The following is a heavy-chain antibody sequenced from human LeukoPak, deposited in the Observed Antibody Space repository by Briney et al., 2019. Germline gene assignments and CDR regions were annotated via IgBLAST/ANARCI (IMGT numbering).Heavy chain of an antibody. CDR1: RGSISSYY. CDR3: ARSLFLGGVNAFDS. CDR2: IYYSGST. Sequence: SETLSLTCTVSRGSISSYYWTWIRQPPGKGLEWIGFIYYSGSTNYNPSLKSRVTMSVDTSKNHFSLKLSSVTAADSAVYHCARSLFLGGVNAFDSWGQGTMVTVSS. J-gene: IGHJ3*02. D-gene: IGHD2-8*01. V-gene: IGHV4-59*01.